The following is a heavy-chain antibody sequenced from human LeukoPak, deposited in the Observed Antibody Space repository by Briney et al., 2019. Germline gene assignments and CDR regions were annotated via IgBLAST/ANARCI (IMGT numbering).Heavy chain of an antibody. Sequence: ASVKVSCKASGYTFTSYDINWVRQATGQGLEWMGWMNPNSGNTGYAQKFQGRVTMTRNTSISTAYMELSSLRSEDTAVYYCARGVRTVTHDFYYYYYMDAWGKGTTVTVSS. V-gene: IGHV1-8*01. CDR2: MNPNSGNT. CDR1: GYTFTSYD. CDR3: ARGVRTVTHDFYYYYYMDA. D-gene: IGHD3-10*01. J-gene: IGHJ6*03.